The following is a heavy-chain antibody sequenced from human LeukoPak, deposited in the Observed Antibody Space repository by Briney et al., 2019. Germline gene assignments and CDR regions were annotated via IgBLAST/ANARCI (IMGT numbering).Heavy chain of an antibody. CDR2: ISISSSTI. V-gene: IGHV3-48*04. Sequence: GGSLRLSCAASGFTFSSYSMNWVRQAPGKGLEWVSYISISSSTIYYADSVKGRFTISRDNAKNSLYLQMNSLRAEDTAVYYCARAFGSGSYAPIYYWGQGTLVTVSS. D-gene: IGHD3-10*01. CDR3: ARAFGSGSYAPIYY. CDR1: GFTFSSYS. J-gene: IGHJ4*02.